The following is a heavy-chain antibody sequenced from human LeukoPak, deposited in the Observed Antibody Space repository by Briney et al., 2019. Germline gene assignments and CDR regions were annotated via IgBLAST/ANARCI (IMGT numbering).Heavy chain of an antibody. CDR1: GDSISSSTFL. J-gene: IGHJ5*02. Sequence: SETLSLTCTVSGDSISSSTFLWGWIRQPPGKGLEWVGSVYNSGTTYYKTSLKSRVTISVDTSKNQFSLKLSSVTAADTAVYYCARVADDSSGYYHPWGQGTLVTVSS. D-gene: IGHD3-22*01. V-gene: IGHV4-39*07. CDR2: VYNSGTT. CDR3: ARVADDSSGYYHP.